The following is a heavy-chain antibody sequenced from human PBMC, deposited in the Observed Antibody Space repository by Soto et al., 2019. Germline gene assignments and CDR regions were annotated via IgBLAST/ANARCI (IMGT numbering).Heavy chain of an antibody. CDR3: AGTPKTANTSNYYGIDV. Sequence: PGESLKISCKGSGYSFTSYWIGWVRQMPGKGKQWIMISNTDAPHTRYSAPFHTQGTISAGKSISTTYLQGRSLKATDNAKYYCAGTPKTANTSNYYGIDVGGQENTITVS. J-gene: IGHJ6*02. V-gene: IGHV5-51*01. D-gene: IGHD3-16*01. CDR1: GYSFTSYW. CDR2: SNTDAPHT.